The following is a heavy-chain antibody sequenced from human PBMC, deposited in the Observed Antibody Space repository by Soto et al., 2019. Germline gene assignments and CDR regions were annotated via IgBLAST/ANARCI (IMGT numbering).Heavy chain of an antibody. Sequence: SVKVSCKASGGTLNKFAFSWVRQAPGQGFEWMGGIIPVFRSANYAQRFRGRITITADEYTSTVYLYLNDLRSDGTAVYYCARRYCASDNCPLFYYFVDLWGLGTTVTVSS. V-gene: IGHV1-69*13. CDR2: IIPVFRSA. CDR3: ARRYCASDNCPLFYYFVDL. CDR1: GGTLNKFA. D-gene: IGHD2-21*02. J-gene: IGHJ6*02.